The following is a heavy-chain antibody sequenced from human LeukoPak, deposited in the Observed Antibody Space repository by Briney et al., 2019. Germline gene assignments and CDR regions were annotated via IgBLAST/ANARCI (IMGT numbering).Heavy chain of an antibody. V-gene: IGHV4-39*07. D-gene: IGHD1-14*01. CDR2: IFYSGST. CDR1: GGSISSSSYY. CDR3: ARYRNEALFAFDI. J-gene: IGHJ3*02. Sequence: PSETLSLTCTVSGGSISSSSYYWGWIRQPPGKGLEWIGSIFYSGSTYYNPSLKSRVTISLDTSKNQFSLRLNSVTAADTAVYYCARYRNEALFAFDIWGQGTMVTVSS.